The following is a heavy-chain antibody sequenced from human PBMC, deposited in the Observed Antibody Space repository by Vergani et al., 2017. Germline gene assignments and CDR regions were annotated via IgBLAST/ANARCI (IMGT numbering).Heavy chain of an antibody. J-gene: IGHJ5*02. CDR3: ATKERLLYNRFDP. Sequence: QVQLVESGGGVVQPGRSLRLCCASSGFTFNQFGMHWVRPAPGKGLEWVSVAWYDGNNKQYAYSVKGRFTISRDNSKSTIYLQMNRLRDEDTAVYYCATKERLLYNRFDPWGQGTLVTVSS. CDR2: AWYDGNNK. V-gene: IGHV3-33*01. CDR1: GFTFNQFG. D-gene: IGHD1-14*01.